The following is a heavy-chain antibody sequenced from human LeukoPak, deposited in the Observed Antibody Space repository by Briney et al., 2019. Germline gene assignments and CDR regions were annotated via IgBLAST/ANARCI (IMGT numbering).Heavy chain of an antibody. D-gene: IGHD3/OR15-3a*01. CDR3: VRVDSTASGKCVY. V-gene: IGHV3-74*01. CDR2: INPDGTTP. Sequence: GGPLTLSCAVSGFNFSTYLMQWLRQATGKGLVFVSLINPDGTTPHYADSVKGRFTISRDNVKNTLYLRLSSLRVEETAVYYCVRVDSTASGKCVYWGQGTLVTVSS. CDR1: GFNFSTYL. J-gene: IGHJ4*02.